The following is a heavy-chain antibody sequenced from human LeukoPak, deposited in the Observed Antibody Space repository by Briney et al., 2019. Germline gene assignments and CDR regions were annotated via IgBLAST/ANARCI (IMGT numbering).Heavy chain of an antibody. CDR3: ARVHTTVTTYYFDY. V-gene: IGHV4-61*01. J-gene: IGHJ4*02. CDR1: GGSVSSGSCY. CDR2: IYYSGST. Sequence: PSETLSLTCTVSGGSVSSGSCYWSWIRQPPGKGLEWIGYIYYSGSTNYNPSLKSRVTISVDTSKNQFSLKLSSVTAADTAVYYCARVHTTVTTYYFDYWGQGTLVTVSS. D-gene: IGHD4-17*01.